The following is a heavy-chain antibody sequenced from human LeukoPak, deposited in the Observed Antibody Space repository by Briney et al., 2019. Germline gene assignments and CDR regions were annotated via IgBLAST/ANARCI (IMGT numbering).Heavy chain of an antibody. CDR2: IYAGGSP. CDR1: GLSVSSNY. Sequence: GGSLRLSCAASGLSVSSNYMTWVRQAPGKGLEWVSVIYAGGSPYYADSVRGRFTISRDNSKNTVYLQMNSLRAEDTAVYYCTRDLSGSSREAGDYWGQGALVTVSS. J-gene: IGHJ4*02. CDR3: TRDLSGSSREAGDY. D-gene: IGHD3-10*01. V-gene: IGHV3-53*01.